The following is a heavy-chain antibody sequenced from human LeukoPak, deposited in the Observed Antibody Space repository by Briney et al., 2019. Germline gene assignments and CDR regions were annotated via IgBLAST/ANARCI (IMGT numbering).Heavy chain of an antibody. V-gene: IGHV4-39*01. Sequence: SETLSHTCTVSGGSISSSNYFWGWIRQPPGKGLEWIGSLYYSGSTYYNTSLKSRLTISVDTSKNQFSLRLSSVTAADTAVYYCARRPYYYDSSGSYRIDYWGQGTLVTVSS. J-gene: IGHJ4*02. D-gene: IGHD3-22*01. CDR1: GGSISSSNYF. CDR3: ARRPYYYDSSGSYRIDY. CDR2: LYYSGST.